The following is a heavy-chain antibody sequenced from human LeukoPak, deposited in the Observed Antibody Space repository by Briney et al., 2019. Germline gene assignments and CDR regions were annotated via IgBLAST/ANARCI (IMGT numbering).Heavy chain of an antibody. CDR1: GFTFSNAW. CDR2: ISGGGSTI. V-gene: IGHV3-48*04. J-gene: IGHJ4*02. Sequence: GGSLRLSCAASGFTFSNAWMNCVRQAPGKGLEWVSSISGGGSTIRYADSVRGRSTISRDNAKNSLYLQMNSLRVEDTAVYYCARDRSGYYYFDYWGQGTLVTVSS. CDR3: ARDRSGYYYFDY. D-gene: IGHD6-19*01.